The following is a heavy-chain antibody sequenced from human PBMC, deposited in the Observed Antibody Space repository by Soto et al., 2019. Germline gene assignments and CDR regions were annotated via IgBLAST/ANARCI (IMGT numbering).Heavy chain of an antibody. CDR3: ARIGYCYSTRCCRFEP. J-gene: IGHJ5*02. Sequence: GGSLRLSCAASGFSLSDYWMHWVRQVTGKGLLWVSRISVDVRDTTYADSVMGRFTISRDNAKNTLYLQMESLLAEDTAVYYFARIGYCYSTRCCRFEPWGQGTLVNVYS. CDR1: GFSLSDYW. CDR2: ISVDVRDT. V-gene: IGHV3-74*03. D-gene: IGHD2-2*01.